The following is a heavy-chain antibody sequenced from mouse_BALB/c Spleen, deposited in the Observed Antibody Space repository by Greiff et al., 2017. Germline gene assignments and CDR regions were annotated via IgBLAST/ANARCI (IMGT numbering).Heavy chain of an antibody. D-gene: IGHD1-1*01. CDR2: INPYNDGT. CDR3: ARRITTVVGAFDV. CDR1: GYTFTSYV. V-gene: IGHV1-14*01. Sequence: EVQLQQSGPELVKPGASVKMSCKASGYTFTSYVMHWVKQKPGQGLEWIGYINPYNDGTKYNEKFKGKATLTSDKSSSTAYMELSSLTSEDSAVYYCARRITTVVGAFDVWGAGTTVTVSS. J-gene: IGHJ1*01.